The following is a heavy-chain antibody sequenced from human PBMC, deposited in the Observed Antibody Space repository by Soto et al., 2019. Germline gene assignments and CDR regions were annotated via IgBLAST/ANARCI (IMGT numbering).Heavy chain of an antibody. CDR3: ARQTDSSSSNYYYYGMDV. Sequence: PGESLKISCKGSGYSFTIYWISWVRQMPGKGLEWMGRIDPSDSYTNYSPSFQGHVTISADKSISTAYLQWSSLKASDTAMYYCARQTDSSSSNYYYYGMDVWGQGTTVTVSS. V-gene: IGHV5-10-1*01. J-gene: IGHJ6*02. CDR2: IDPSDSYT. D-gene: IGHD6-6*01. CDR1: GYSFTIYW.